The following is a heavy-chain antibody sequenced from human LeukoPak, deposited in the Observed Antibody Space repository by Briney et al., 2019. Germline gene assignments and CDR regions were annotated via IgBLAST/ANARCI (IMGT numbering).Heavy chain of an antibody. J-gene: IGHJ4*02. CDR2: IYSGGST. V-gene: IGHV3-66*02. CDR1: GFTVSSNY. Sequence: PGGSLRLSCAASGFTVSSNYMSWVRQAPGKGLEWVSVIYSGGSTYYADSVKGRFTISRDNSKNTLYLQMNSLRAEDTAVYYCCSPPPSNLGATGGFDYWGQGTLVTVFS. CDR3: CSPPPSNLGATGGFDY. D-gene: IGHD1-26*01.